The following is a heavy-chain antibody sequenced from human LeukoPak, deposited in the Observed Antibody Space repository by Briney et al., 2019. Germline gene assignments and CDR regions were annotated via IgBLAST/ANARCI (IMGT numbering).Heavy chain of an antibody. CDR3: ARSYGSGNVYYYYYMDV. D-gene: IGHD3-10*01. CDR1: GYTFTGYY. Sequence: ASVKVSCKASGYTFTGYYMHWVRQAPGQGREWRGWSNPNSGGTKYAQKFQGRVTMTRDTSISTAYMELSRLRSDETAVYYCARSYGSGNVYYYYYMDVWGKGTTVTVSS. V-gene: IGHV1-2*02. J-gene: IGHJ6*03. CDR2: SNPNSGGT.